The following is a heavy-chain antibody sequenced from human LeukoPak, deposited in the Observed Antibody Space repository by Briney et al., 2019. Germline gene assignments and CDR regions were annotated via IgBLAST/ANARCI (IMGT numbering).Heavy chain of an antibody. V-gene: IGHV4-34*01. Sequence: PSETLSLTCAVYGGSFSGYYWTWIRQPPGKGLEWIGETNHSGSTNYNPSLKSRVTISVDTSKNQFSLKLSSVTAADTAVYYCASGDYGFVDYWGQGTLVSVSS. CDR2: TNHSGST. CDR1: GGSFSGYY. J-gene: IGHJ4*02. CDR3: ASGDYGFVDY. D-gene: IGHD4-17*01.